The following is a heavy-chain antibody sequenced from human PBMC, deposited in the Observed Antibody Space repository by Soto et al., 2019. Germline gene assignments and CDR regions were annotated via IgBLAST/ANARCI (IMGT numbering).Heavy chain of an antibody. D-gene: IGHD3-22*01. Sequence: SETLSLTCTVSGGSISSYYWSWIRQPPGKGLEWIGYISYSGSTDYNPSLKSRVTISGDTTKNQISLKLSSVTAADTAVYYCARSDSSAYYSFDYWGQGTLVTVSS. J-gene: IGHJ4*02. V-gene: IGHV4-59*08. CDR3: ARSDSSAYYSFDY. CDR2: ISYSGST. CDR1: GGSISSYY.